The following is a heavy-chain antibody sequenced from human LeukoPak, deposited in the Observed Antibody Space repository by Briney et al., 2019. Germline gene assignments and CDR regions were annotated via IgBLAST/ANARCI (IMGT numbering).Heavy chain of an antibody. D-gene: IGHD4-17*01. V-gene: IGHV3-30*18. CDR1: GFTFSSYG. J-gene: IGHJ5*02. CDR3: AKDRINYGDYVT. CDR2: ISYDGSNK. Sequence: GGSLRLSCAASGFTFSSYGMHWVRQAPGKGLEWVAVISYDGSNKYYADSVKGRFTISRDNSKNTLYLQMNSLRAEDTAVYYCAKDRINYGDYVTWGQGTLVTVSS.